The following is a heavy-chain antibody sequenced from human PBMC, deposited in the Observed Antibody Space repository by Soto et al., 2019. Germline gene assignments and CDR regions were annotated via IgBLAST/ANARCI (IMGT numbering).Heavy chain of an antibody. Sequence: EVQLAESGGGLVQPGGSLRLSCAASGITFSNYWMHWVRQAPGKGLVWVSRINSDGTTINYADSVKGRFTISRDNAKNTLYLHMNSLRAEDTAVYYCARGMRTVTAPAWGVWGQGTTVTVSS. CDR3: ARGMRTVTAPAWGV. V-gene: IGHV3-74*01. CDR2: INSDGTTI. CDR1: GITFSNYW. D-gene: IGHD4-4*01. J-gene: IGHJ6*02.